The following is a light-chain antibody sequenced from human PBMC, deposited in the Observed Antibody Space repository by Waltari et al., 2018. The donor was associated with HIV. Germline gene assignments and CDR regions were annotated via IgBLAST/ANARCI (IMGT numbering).Light chain of an antibody. V-gene: IGLV2-23*02. Sequence: QSALTQPASVSGSPGQSITISCAGASTDVAYYNLVSWYQQHPGKAPKLMIYEVTKRPSGDSHRFSGAKSGNMASLTISGLQGEDEADYYCCSYAGSGTWVFGGGTKVTVL. CDR1: STDVAYYNL. CDR2: EVT. CDR3: CSYAGSGTWV. J-gene: IGLJ3*02.